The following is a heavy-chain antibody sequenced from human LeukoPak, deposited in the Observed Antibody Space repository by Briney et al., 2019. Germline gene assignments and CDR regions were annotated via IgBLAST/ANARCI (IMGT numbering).Heavy chain of an antibody. J-gene: IGHJ6*03. Sequence: ASVKVSCKASGYTFTGYYMHSVRQAPGQGLEWMGWINPNSVGTNYAQKFQGRVTMTRDTAIRTGSIGRSRLRYDETAVYYCARPTVVTRGDYYMDVWGKGTTVTVSS. CDR3: ARPTVVTRGDYYMDV. CDR2: INPNSVGT. D-gene: IGHD4-23*01. V-gene: IGHV1-2*02. CDR1: GYTFTGYY.